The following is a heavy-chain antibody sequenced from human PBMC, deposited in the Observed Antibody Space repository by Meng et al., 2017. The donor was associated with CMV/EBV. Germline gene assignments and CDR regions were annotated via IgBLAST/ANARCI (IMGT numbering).Heavy chain of an antibody. J-gene: IGHJ6*02. CDR1: GFTFGDYA. CDR2: ISWNSGSI. V-gene: IGHV3-9*01. CDR3: AKGHSSSGFYYYYGMDV. Sequence: SLKISCAASGFTFGDYAMHWVRQAPGKGLEWVSGISWNSGSIGYADSVKGRFTISRDNAKNSLYLQMNSLRAEDTALYYCAKGHSSSGFYYYYGMDVWGQGTTVTVSS. D-gene: IGHD6-6*01.